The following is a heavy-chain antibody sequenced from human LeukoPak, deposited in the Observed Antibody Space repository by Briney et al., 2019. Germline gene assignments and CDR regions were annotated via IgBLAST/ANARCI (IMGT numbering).Heavy chain of an antibody. D-gene: IGHD6-13*01. Sequence: PGGSLRLSCAASGFTFSSYAMHWVRQAPGKGLEWVAVISYDGSNKYYADSVKGRFTISRDNSKNTLYLQMNSLRAEDTAVYYCAKESAAAEKLHLDYWGQGTLVTVSS. CDR2: ISYDGSNK. V-gene: IGHV3-30-3*01. CDR3: AKESAAAEKLHLDY. CDR1: GFTFSSYA. J-gene: IGHJ4*02.